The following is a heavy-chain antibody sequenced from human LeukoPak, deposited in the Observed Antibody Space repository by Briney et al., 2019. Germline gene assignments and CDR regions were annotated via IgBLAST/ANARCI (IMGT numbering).Heavy chain of an antibody. CDR1: GFTFSSYA. J-gene: IGHJ6*02. CDR3: AKCVWLRFRVFYGMDV. CDR2: ISGSGGST. Sequence: PGGSLRLSCAASGFTFSSYAMSWVCQAPGKGLEWVSAISGSGGSTYYADSVKGRFTISRDNSKNTLYLQMNSLRAEDTAVYYCAKCVWLRFRVFYGMDVWGQGTTVTVSS. D-gene: IGHD5-12*01. V-gene: IGHV3-23*01.